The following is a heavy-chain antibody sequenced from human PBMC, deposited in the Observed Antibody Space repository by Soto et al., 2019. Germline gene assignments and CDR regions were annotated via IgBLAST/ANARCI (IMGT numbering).Heavy chain of an antibody. Sequence: AGGSLRLSCAASGFTFSSYAMSWVRQAPGKGLEWVSAISGSGGSTYYADSVKGRFTISRDNSKNTLYLQMNSLRAEDTAVYYCANGPANKYSGYDSRFDYWGQGTLVTVSS. CDR3: ANGPANKYSGYDSRFDY. D-gene: IGHD5-12*01. CDR1: GFTFSSYA. J-gene: IGHJ4*02. CDR2: ISGSGGST. V-gene: IGHV3-23*01.